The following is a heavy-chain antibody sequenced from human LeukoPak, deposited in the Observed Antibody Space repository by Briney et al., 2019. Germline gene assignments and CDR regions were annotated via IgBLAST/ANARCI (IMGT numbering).Heavy chain of an antibody. CDR1: GGSISGYG. V-gene: IGHV4-34*01. CDR2: INESGRT. Sequence: SETLSLTCGVYGGSISGYGWSWVRQSPGKGLEWIGEINESGRTNYNPSLKSRVTISVDVSKNQFSLNLNSMNAADTAVYFCARGLYWGSAGNGICYMDVWGTGTTVTVSS. D-gene: IGHD7-27*01. CDR3: ARGLYWGSAGNGICYMDV. J-gene: IGHJ6*03.